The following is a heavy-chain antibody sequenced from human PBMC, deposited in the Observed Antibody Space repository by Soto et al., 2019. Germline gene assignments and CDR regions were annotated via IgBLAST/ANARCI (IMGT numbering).Heavy chain of an antibody. CDR2: INHSGST. Sequence: SETLSLTCAVYGGSFSGYYWSWIRQPPGKGLEWIGEINHSGSTNYNPSLKSRVTISVDTSKNQFSLKLSSVTAADTAVYYCARGIRSSLDYWGQGTLVTVS. D-gene: IGHD6-13*01. V-gene: IGHV4-34*01. CDR3: ARGIRSSLDY. CDR1: GGSFSGYY. J-gene: IGHJ4*02.